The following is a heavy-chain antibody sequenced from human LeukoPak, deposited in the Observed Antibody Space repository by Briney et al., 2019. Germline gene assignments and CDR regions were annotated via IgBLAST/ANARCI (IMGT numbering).Heavy chain of an antibody. D-gene: IGHD3-3*01. V-gene: IGHV1-18*01. CDR1: GYTFTSYG. Sequence: GASVKVSCKASGYTFTSYGISWVRQAPGQGLEWMGWISAYNGNTNYAQKLQGRVTMTTDTSTSTAYMELRSLRSDDTAVYYCARDSRGSGCYDYFDYWGQGTLVTISS. CDR2: ISAYNGNT. J-gene: IGHJ4*02. CDR3: ARDSRGSGCYDYFDY.